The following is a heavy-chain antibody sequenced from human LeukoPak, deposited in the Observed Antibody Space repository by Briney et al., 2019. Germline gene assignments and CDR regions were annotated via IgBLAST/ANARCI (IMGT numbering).Heavy chain of an antibody. CDR1: GFTFSDYY. CDR3: SSYQPPDDY. Sequence: GGSLRLSCAASGFTFSDYYMSWIRQAPGKGLEWVSYISSNGRTIYYADSVKGRFTISRDNAKNSLYLQMNSLRAEDTAVYYCSSYQPPDDYWGQGTLVTVSS. J-gene: IGHJ4*02. V-gene: IGHV3-11*04. CDR2: ISSNGRTI. D-gene: IGHD2-2*01.